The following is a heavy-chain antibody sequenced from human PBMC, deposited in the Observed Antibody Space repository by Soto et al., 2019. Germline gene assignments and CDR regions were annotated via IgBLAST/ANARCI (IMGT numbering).Heavy chain of an antibody. CDR2: INNVASII. D-gene: IGHD6-25*01. V-gene: IGHV3-74*01. CDR1: GITFNNYW. CDR3: ASDEGSGLKY. J-gene: IGHJ4*02. Sequence: PGGSLRLSCAVSGITFNNYWMHWIRQTPGKGLVWVSHINNVASIINYADSVKGRFTISRDNAGNTVYLQMNSLGVEDTATYYCASDEGSGLKYWGQGT.